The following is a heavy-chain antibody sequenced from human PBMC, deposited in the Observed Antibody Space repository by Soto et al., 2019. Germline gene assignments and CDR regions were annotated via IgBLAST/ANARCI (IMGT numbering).Heavy chain of an antibody. Sequence: GGSLRLSCAASGFTFSSRSMNWVRQAPGKGLEWVSSISGSSRTIYHADSVKGRFTISRDNAKNSLFMQMNSMRHDDTAVYYCARGELDRTIAYWGQGTLVTVSS. CDR3: ARGELDRTIAY. CDR2: ISGSSRTI. J-gene: IGHJ4*02. V-gene: IGHV3-48*02. D-gene: IGHD1-1*01. CDR1: GFTFSSRS.